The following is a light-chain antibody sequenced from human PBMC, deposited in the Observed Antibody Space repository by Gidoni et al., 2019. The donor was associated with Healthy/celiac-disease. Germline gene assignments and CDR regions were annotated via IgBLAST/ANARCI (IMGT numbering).Light chain of an antibody. Sequence: SYVLTQPPSVSVAPGQTARITCGGNNIGRKSVPWYQQKPGQAPVLVVYAASDRPSGIPGRFSGSNSGTTATLTISRVEAGDEADYYCQVWDSSSYVFGTGTKVTVL. CDR2: AAS. CDR1: NIGRKS. CDR3: QVWDSSSYV. V-gene: IGLV3-21*02. J-gene: IGLJ1*01.